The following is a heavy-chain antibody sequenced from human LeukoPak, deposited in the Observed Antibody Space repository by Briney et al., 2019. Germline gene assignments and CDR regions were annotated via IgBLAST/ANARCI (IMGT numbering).Heavy chain of an antibody. CDR2: IGGAGDT. D-gene: IGHD2-15*01. CDR1: GFTVSSHA. CDR3: VKDYCHGGFCPFPFFDS. V-gene: IGHV3-23*01. J-gene: IGHJ5*01. Sequence: GGSLRLSCAVSGFTVSSHAMSWVRQASGKGLEWVSLIGGAGDTFYADSVKGRFILSRDNSRNTVYLQMNSLRAEDTATYYCVKDYCHGGFCPFPFFDSWGQGTLVAVSS.